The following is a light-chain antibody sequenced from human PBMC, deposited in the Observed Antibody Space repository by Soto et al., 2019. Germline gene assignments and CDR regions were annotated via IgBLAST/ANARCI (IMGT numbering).Light chain of an antibody. J-gene: IGKJ5*01. CDR3: QQYSSSPS. Sequence: EIVMSQSPTTLSVSPGERATLSCRASQSVSTNLAWYQQKPGQVPSLLIYGASTRASGIPARFSGSGSGTEFTLTIGSLQSEDFAVYYCQQYSSSPSFGQGTRLAVK. CDR1: QSVSTN. CDR2: GAS. V-gene: IGKV3-15*01.